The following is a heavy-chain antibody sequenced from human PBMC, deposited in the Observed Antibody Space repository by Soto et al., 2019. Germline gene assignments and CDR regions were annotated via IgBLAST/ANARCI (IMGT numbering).Heavy chain of an antibody. Sequence: QMQLVQSGAEVKKPGASVKVSCKASGYTFTRHYIYWVRQAPGQGLEWMGIINSSGGHTYYAQKLQGRVALISDTDTSAVYMELSSLRSDDKAVYYCARDVLAAGSDALDIWGQGTMVTVSS. CDR2: INSSGGHT. D-gene: IGHD6-13*01. V-gene: IGHV1-46*03. CDR3: ARDVLAAGSDALDI. J-gene: IGHJ3*02. CDR1: GYTFTRHY.